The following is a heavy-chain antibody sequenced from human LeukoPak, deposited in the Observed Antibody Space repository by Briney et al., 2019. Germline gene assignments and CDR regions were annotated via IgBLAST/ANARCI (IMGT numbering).Heavy chain of an antibody. J-gene: IGHJ4*02. D-gene: IGHD4-11*01. Sequence: ASVKVSCKASGYTFTGYYMHWVRQAPGQGLEWMGWINPNSGGTNYAQKFQGRVTMTRDTSISTAYTELSRLRSDDTAVYYCAREGDPNDYSNRAFDYWGQGTLVTVSS. CDR2: INPNSGGT. CDR1: GYTFTGYY. V-gene: IGHV1-2*02. CDR3: AREGDPNDYSNRAFDY.